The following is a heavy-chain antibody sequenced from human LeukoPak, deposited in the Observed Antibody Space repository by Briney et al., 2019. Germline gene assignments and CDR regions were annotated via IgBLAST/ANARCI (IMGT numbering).Heavy chain of an antibody. CDR1: GFTFLSYG. D-gene: IGHD4-17*01. CDR2: IRYDGSNK. V-gene: IGHV3-30*02. CDR3: AGVTVTTGWFDP. Sequence: PGGSLRLSCAASGFTFLSYGMHWVRQAPGKGLEWVAFIRYDGSNKYYADSVKGRFTISRDNSKNTLYLQMYSLRAEDTAVYYCAGVTVTTGWFDPWGQGTLVTVSS. J-gene: IGHJ5*02.